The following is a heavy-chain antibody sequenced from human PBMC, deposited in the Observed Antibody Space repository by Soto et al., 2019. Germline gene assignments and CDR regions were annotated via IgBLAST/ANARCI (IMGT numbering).Heavy chain of an antibody. Sequence: ASVKVSCKASGYTFTSYAIHWVRQAPGQRLEWMGWINPNSGGTNYAQKFQGWVTMTRDTSISTAYMELSRLRSDDTAVYYCARQIGGGSFNSYYYYYGMDVWGQGTTVTVSS. V-gene: IGHV1-2*04. D-gene: IGHD2-15*01. CDR1: GYTFTSYA. CDR2: INPNSGGT. J-gene: IGHJ6*02. CDR3: ARQIGGGSFNSYYYYYGMDV.